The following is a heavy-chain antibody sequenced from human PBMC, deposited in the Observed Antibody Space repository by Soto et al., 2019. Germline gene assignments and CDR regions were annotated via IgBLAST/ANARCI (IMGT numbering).Heavy chain of an antibody. CDR2: IYPGDSDT. D-gene: IGHD3-16*01. V-gene: IGHV5-51*01. CDR1: GYSFSSNW. CDR3: ARRGRTLF. Sequence: GESLKISCKGSGYSFSSNWIGWVRQMPGKGPEWVGIIYPGDSDTRYSPSFQGQVTISADKSISTAYLQWSSLKASDTAVYYCARRGRTLFWGQGTLVTVSS. J-gene: IGHJ4*02.